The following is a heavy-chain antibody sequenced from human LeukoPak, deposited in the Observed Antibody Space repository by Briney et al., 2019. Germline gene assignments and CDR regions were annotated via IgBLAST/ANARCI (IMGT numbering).Heavy chain of an antibody. Sequence: AASVKVSCKASRGTFSSYAISWVRQAPGQGLEWMGGIIPIFGTANYAQKFQGRVTITADESTSTAYMELSSLRSEDTAVYYCAKVPPSIIAAGDWLDPWGQGALVTVSS. D-gene: IGHD6-13*01. CDR3: AKVPPSIIAAGDWLDP. CDR2: IIPIFGTA. CDR1: RGTFSSYA. V-gene: IGHV1-69*13. J-gene: IGHJ5*02.